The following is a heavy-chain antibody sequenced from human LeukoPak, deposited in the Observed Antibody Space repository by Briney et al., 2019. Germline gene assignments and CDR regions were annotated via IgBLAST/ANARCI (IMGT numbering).Heavy chain of an antibody. J-gene: IGHJ3*02. CDR3: ASCLTTGYRSGWDAFDI. Sequence: AGSLRLSCAASGGSISSYYWSWIRQPPGKGLEWIGRIYNSGSTNYNPSLKSRVTISVDTSKNQFSLKLSSVTAADTAVDDCASCLTTGYRSGWDAFDIWGQGTMVTVSS. CDR2: IYNSGST. D-gene: IGHD6-19*01. CDR1: GGSISSYY. V-gene: IGHV4-59*01.